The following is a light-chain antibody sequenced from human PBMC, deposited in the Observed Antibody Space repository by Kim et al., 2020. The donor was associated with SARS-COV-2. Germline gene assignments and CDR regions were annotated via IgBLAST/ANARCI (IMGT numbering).Light chain of an antibody. J-gene: IGKJ2*01. CDR1: QSVRNNY. V-gene: IGKV3-20*01. CDR2: GAS. Sequence: LSPGERATLSCWASQSVRNNYLAWYQQKPGQPPRLLIYGASSRATGIPDRFSGSGSGTDFSLTISRLEPEDFAVYYCQQYGNSPKNFGQGTKLEIK. CDR3: QQYGNSPKN.